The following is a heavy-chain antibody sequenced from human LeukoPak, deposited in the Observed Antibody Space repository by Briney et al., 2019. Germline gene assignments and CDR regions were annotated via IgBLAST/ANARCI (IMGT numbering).Heavy chain of an antibody. J-gene: IGHJ4*02. V-gene: IGHV4-59*08. CDR3: ARHPRVSGWRPNFDY. CDR2: IYYSGST. D-gene: IGHD6-25*01. CDR1: GGSFSSYY. Sequence: PSETLSVTCTVSGGSFSSYYWSWIRQPPGKGLEWIGYIYYSGSTTYNPSLKSRVTISVDTSKNQFSLKLSSVTAADTAVYYCARHPRVSGWRPNFDYWGQGTLVTVSS.